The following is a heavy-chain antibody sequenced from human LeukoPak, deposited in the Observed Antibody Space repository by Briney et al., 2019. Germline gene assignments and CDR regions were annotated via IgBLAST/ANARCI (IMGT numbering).Heavy chain of an antibody. CDR1: GGTFSSYT. CDR3: ARDYVTCSGGSCYNYFDY. J-gene: IGHJ4*02. CDR2: IIPILGIA. D-gene: IGHD2-15*01. V-gene: IGHV1-69*04. Sequence: GASVKVSCKASGGTFSSYTISWVRQAPGQGLEWMGRIIPILGIANYAQKFQGRVTITADKCTSTAYMELSSLRSEDTAVYYCARDYVTCSGGSCYNYFDYWGQGTLVTVSS.